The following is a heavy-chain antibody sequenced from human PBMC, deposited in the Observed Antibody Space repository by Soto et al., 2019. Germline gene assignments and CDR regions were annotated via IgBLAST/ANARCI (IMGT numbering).Heavy chain of an antibody. J-gene: IGHJ6*02. CDR2: ISHDGSEK. CDR3: ARAAAYFYHYYYAMDV. Sequence: QVQLVESRGGVVQPGKSLRLSCAASRFTFSSYAMDWVRQAPGKGLEWVAVISHDGSEKYYGDSVKGRFTISRDNPKNTVYLQMNSLRPEDTAVYYCARAAAYFYHYYYAMDVWGQGTAVTVSS. V-gene: IGHV3-30-3*01. D-gene: IGHD6-13*01. CDR1: RFTFSSYA.